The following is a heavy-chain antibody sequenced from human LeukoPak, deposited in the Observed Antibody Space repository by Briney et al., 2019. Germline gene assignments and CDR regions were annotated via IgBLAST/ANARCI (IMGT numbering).Heavy chain of an antibody. CDR1: GGSITSSNW. D-gene: IGHD3-10*01. Sequence: PSETLSLTCAVSGGSITSSNWWSWVRQPPGKGLEWIGEIYHSGSTNYNPSLKGRVTISVDKSKNQFSLKLTSLTAADTAVYYCAKKYGSGNYQFDFWGQGTLVTVSS. CDR3: AKKYGSGNYQFDF. J-gene: IGHJ4*02. V-gene: IGHV4-4*02. CDR2: IYHSGST.